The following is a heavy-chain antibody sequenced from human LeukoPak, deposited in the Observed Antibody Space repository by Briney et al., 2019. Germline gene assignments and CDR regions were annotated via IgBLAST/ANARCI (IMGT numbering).Heavy chain of an antibody. CDR3: ARAKRGYSYGSFDP. V-gene: IGHV4-4*07. Sequence: PSETLSLTCTVSGDSISSYYWSWIRQPAGKGLEWIGRIYTSGSTNYNPSLKSRVTISVDTSETQFSLNLSSVTAADTAVYYCARAKRGYSYGSFDPWGQGTLVTVSS. D-gene: IGHD5-18*01. J-gene: IGHJ5*02. CDR1: GDSISSYY. CDR2: IYTSGST.